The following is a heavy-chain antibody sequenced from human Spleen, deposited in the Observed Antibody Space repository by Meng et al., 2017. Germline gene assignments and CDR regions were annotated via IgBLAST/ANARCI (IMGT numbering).Heavy chain of an antibody. V-gene: IGHV4-34*01. CDR3: ARGPTTMAHDFDY. CDR1: GGSFSDYY. J-gene: IGHJ4*02. Sequence: QGHRHDVGTGRVRPSGTLTLPCPVCGGSFSDYYWSWIRQPPGKGLEWIGEINHSGSTNYNPSLESRATISVDTSQNNLSLKLSSVTAADSAVYYCARGPTTMAHDFDYWGQGTLVTVSS. D-gene: IGHD4-11*01. CDR2: INHSGST.